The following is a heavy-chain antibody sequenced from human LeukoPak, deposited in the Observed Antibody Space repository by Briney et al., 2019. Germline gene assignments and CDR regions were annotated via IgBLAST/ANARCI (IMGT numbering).Heavy chain of an antibody. J-gene: IGHJ6*03. Sequence: PSETLSLTCTVSGGSISSYYWSWIRQPAGKGLEWIGRIYTSGSTNYNPSLKSRVTMSVDTSENQFSLKLSSVTAADTAVYYCARDFKDSSSSLVYYYYYYMDVWGKGTTVTVSS. CDR3: ARDFKDSSSSLVYYYYYYMDV. CDR2: IYTSGST. CDR1: GGSISSYY. D-gene: IGHD6-6*01. V-gene: IGHV4-4*07.